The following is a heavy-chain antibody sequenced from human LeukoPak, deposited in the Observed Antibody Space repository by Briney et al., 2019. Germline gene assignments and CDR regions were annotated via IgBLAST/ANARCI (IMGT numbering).Heavy chain of an antibody. CDR1: GFAFSTFF. D-gene: IGHD4-23*01. J-gene: IGHJ3*02. CDR3: ARDPGGSGWGAFDI. CDR2: IKPYGSET. Sequence: GGSLRLSCEASGFAFSTFFMAWVRQSSGKGLEWVADIKPYGSETYYKGSVEGRFTISRDNADNSLYLQMNSLRAEDTAVYYCARDPGGSGWGAFDIWGQGTMVTLSS. V-gene: IGHV3-7*05.